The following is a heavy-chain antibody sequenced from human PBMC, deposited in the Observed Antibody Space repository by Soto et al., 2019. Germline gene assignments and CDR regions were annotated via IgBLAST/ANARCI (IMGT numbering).Heavy chain of an antibody. CDR1: GFTVGSNY. J-gene: IGHJ6*02. CDR3: ARSTYYDILTGSYYYYAMDV. D-gene: IGHD3-9*01. V-gene: IGHV3-53*01. Sequence: GGSLRLSCTASGFTVGSNYMSWVRQAPGKGLEWVSVIYSEGTPYYADSVKGRFTISRENSNNTLYLHMNNLRAEDTAVYYCARSTYYDILTGSYYYYAMDVWGQGTTVTVSS. CDR2: IYSEGTP.